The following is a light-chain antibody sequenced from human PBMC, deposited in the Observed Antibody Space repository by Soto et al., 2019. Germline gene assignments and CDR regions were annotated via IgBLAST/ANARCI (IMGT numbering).Light chain of an antibody. CDR1: NIGSKS. CDR2: YDS. Sequence: SYVLTLAPSVSVAPGKTATITCGGNNIGSKSVHWYQQKPGQAPVLVIYYDSDRPSGIPERFSGSNSGSTATLTISRVEAGDEADYYCQVWDIGSGVAFGGGTKLTVL. CDR3: QVWDIGSGVA. J-gene: IGLJ2*01. V-gene: IGLV3-21*04.